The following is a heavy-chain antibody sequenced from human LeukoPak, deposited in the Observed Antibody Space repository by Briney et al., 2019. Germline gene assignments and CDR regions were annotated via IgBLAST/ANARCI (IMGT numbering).Heavy chain of an antibody. D-gene: IGHD5-18*01. V-gene: IGHV4-34*01. CDR3: ARTCLPPPFRRGYSYGKPPTFFDY. CDR2: INHSGST. Sequence: PSETLSLTCAVYGGSFSGYYWSWIRQPPGKGLKWIGEINHSGSTNYNPSLKSRVTISVDTSKNQFSLKLSSVTAADTAVYYCARTCLPPPFRRGYSYGKPPTFFDYWGQGTLVTVSS. CDR1: GGSFSGYY. J-gene: IGHJ4*02.